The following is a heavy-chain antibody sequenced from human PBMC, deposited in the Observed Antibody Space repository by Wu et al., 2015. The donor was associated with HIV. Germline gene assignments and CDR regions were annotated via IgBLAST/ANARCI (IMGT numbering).Heavy chain of an antibody. CDR2: IIPIFGTA. J-gene: IGHJ5*02. V-gene: IGHV1-69*12. Sequence: QVQLVQSGAEVKKPGSSVKVSCKASGGTFSSYAISWVRQAPGQGLEWMGGIIPIFGTANYAQKFQGRVTITADESTSTAYMELSSLRSEDTAVYYCARDLWDYGSGSVTRFDPWGQGTLVTVSS. CDR1: GGTFSSYA. D-gene: IGHD3-10*01. CDR3: ARDLWDYGSGSVTRFDP.